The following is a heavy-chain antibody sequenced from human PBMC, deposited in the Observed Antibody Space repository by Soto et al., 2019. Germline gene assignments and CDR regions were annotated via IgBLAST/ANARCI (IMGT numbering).Heavy chain of an antibody. CDR2: IKQDGSEK. J-gene: IGHJ4*02. Sequence: GSLRLSCAASGFTFTNYWMSWVRQAPGKGLEWVANIKQDGSEKYYADSAKGRFIISRDNAKTSLYLQMNSLRAEDTAVYYCARDMGVFWSGYPEGGFDYWSQGTPVTVSS. V-gene: IGHV3-7*01. CDR3: ARDMGVFWSGYPEGGFDY. D-gene: IGHD3-3*01. CDR1: GFTFTNYW.